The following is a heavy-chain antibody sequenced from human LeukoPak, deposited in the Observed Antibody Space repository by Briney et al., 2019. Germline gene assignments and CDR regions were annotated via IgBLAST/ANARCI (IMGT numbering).Heavy chain of an antibody. J-gene: IGHJ4*02. CDR1: GGSISTYY. Sequence: SETLSLTCTVSGGSISTYYWNWIRQPPGRGLEWLGYIEYSGSTNYNPSLKSRLTMSVDSSKNHFSLSLRSVTAADTAVYYCARTSGYWPADFDFWGQGALVIVSS. CDR3: ARTSGYWPADFDF. V-gene: IGHV4-59*01. D-gene: IGHD5-12*01. CDR2: IEYSGST.